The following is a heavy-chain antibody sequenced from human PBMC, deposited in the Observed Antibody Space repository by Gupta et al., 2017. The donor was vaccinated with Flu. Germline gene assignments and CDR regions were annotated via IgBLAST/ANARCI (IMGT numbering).Heavy chain of an antibody. Sequence: QVQLVQSGAEVKKPGASVKVSCKVSGYTLTELSMHWVRPAPGKGLEWMGGFDPEDGETIYAQKFQGRVTMTEDTSTDTAYMGLSSLRSEDTAVYYCATESGRGLSNAIHDGMDVWGQGTTVTVS. CDR1: GYTLTELS. CDR2: FDPEDGET. J-gene: IGHJ6*02. D-gene: IGHD4-11*01. CDR3: ATESGRGLSNAIHDGMDV. V-gene: IGHV1-24*01.